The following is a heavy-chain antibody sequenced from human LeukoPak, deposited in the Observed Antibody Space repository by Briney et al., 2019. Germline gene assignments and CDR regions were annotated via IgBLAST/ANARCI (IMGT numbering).Heavy chain of an antibody. J-gene: IGHJ5*02. CDR2: INHSGST. Sequence: SETLSLTCAVYGGSFSGYYWSWIRQPPGKGLEWIGDINHSGSTNYNPSLKSRVTISVDTSKNQFSLKLSSVTAADTAVYYCARGRWIQLWSPPHSPFDPWGQGTLVTVSS. CDR3: ARGRWIQLWSPPHSPFDP. CDR1: GGSFSGYY. D-gene: IGHD5-18*01. V-gene: IGHV4-34*01.